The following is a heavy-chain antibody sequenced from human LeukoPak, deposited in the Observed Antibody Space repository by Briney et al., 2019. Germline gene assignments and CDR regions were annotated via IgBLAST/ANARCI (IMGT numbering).Heavy chain of an antibody. Sequence: SETLSLTCAVYGGSFSGYYWSWIRQPPGKGLEWIGEINHSGSTNYNPSLKSRVTISVDTSKNQFSLKLSSATAADTAVYYCARASGYGFYYYYYMDVWGKGTTVTVSS. CDR2: INHSGST. CDR1: GGSFSGYY. J-gene: IGHJ6*03. V-gene: IGHV4-34*01. D-gene: IGHD5-12*01. CDR3: ARASGYGFYYYYYMDV.